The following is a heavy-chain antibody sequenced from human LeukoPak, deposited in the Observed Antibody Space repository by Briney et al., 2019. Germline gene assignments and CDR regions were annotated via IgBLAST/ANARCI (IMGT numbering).Heavy chain of an antibody. D-gene: IGHD4-17*01. CDR2: ISGSGGST. CDR1: GCTFSSYA. Sequence: GGSLRLSCAASGCTFSSYAMCWVRQAPGKGLEWVSTISGSGGSTHCADSVKGRFTISRDNSKNTVFLQLNSLRAEDTAIYYCAKTTRYFMTTVPNWFDPWGQGTLVTVSS. CDR3: AKTTRYFMTTVPNWFDP. J-gene: IGHJ5*02. V-gene: IGHV3-23*01.